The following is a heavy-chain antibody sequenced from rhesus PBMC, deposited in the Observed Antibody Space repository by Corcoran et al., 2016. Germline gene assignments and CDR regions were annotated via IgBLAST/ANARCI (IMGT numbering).Heavy chain of an antibody. J-gene: IGHJ4*01. CDR1: GGSIRDDYY. D-gene: IGHD1-44*02. Sequence: QVQLQESGPGLVKPSETLSLTCAVSGGSIRDDYYWSWIRQPPGKGLDWIGYIYGIGGGTNYNPSRKNRVTISMDTSKNQFSLKLSSVTAADTAVYYCARRYSGSYSFDYWGQGVLVTVSS. V-gene: IGHV4-106*01. CDR3: ARRYSGSYSFDY. CDR2: IYGIGGGT.